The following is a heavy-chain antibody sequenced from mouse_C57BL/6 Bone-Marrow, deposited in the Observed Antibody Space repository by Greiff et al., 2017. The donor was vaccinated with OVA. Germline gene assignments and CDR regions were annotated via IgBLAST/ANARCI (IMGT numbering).Heavy chain of an antibody. D-gene: IGHD1-1*01. V-gene: IGHV1-50*01. CDR2: IDPSDSYT. Sequence: QVQLQQPGAELVKPGASVKLSCKASGYTFTSYWMQWVKQRPGQGLEWIGEIDPSDSYTNYNQKFKGKATLTVDTSSSTAYMQLSSLTSEDSAVYYCARGGYYVSSYVRIDYWGQGTTLTVSS. CDR1: GYTFTSYW. CDR3: ARGGYYVSSYVRIDY. J-gene: IGHJ2*01.